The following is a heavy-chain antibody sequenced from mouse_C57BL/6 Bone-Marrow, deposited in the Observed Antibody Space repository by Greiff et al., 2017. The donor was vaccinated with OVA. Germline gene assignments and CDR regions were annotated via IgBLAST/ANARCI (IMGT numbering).Heavy chain of an antibody. D-gene: IGHD1-1*01. CDR1: GFNIKDDY. J-gene: IGHJ2*01. V-gene: IGHV14-4*01. CDR3: TITTVVATRYYFDY. CDR2: IDPENGDT. Sequence: VQLQQSGAELVRPGASVKLSCTASGFNIKDDYMHWVKQRPEQGLEWIGWIDPENGDTEYASKFQGKATITADTSSNTAYLQLSSLTSEDTAVYYCTITTVVATRYYFDYWGQGTTLTVSS.